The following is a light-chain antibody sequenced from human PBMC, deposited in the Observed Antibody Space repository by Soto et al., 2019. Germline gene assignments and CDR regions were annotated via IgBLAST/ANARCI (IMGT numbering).Light chain of an antibody. CDR3: SSYTSISTLEEV. J-gene: IGLJ2*01. V-gene: IGLV2-14*01. CDR1: SSDVGGYNY. CDR2: EVS. Sequence: QSALTQPASVSGSPGQSITISCTGTSSDVGGYNYVSWYQQHPGKAPKLMIYEVSNRPSGVSNRFSGSKSGNTASLTISGLQAEDEADYYCSSYTSISTLEEVFGGGTKLTVL.